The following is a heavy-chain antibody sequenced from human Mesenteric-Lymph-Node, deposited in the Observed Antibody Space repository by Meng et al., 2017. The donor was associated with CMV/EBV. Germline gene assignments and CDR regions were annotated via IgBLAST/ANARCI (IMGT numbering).Heavy chain of an antibody. CDR1: GFTFDDYG. V-gene: IGHV3-21*01. Sequence: ETLSLTCAASGFTFDDYGMTWVRQAPGKGLEWVSSISSSSSYIYYADSVKGRFTISRDNAKNSLYLQMNSLRAEDTAVYYCARERRGNSRLDYYYGMDVWGQGTTVTVSS. D-gene: IGHD4-23*01. CDR3: ARERRGNSRLDYYYGMDV. J-gene: IGHJ6*02. CDR2: ISSSSSYI.